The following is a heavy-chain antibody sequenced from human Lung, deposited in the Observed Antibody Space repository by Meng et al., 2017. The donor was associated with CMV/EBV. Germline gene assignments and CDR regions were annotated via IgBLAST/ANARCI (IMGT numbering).Heavy chain of an antibody. D-gene: IGHD2-2*01. CDR2: INPSGGST. Sequence: ASVKVSCKASGYTFTSYYMHWVRQAPGQGLEWMGIINPSGGSTSYAQKFQGRVTMTRDTSTSTVYMELSSLRSEDTAVYYCSTSCSQWGYYYYYGMDVWGQGTTVXVSS. V-gene: IGHV1-46*01. CDR1: GYTFTSYY. CDR3: STSCSQWGYYYYYGMDV. J-gene: IGHJ6*02.